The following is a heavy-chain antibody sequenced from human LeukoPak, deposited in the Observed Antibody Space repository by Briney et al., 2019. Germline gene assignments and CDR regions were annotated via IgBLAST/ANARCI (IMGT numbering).Heavy chain of an antibody. V-gene: IGHV3-74*01. Sequence: GGSLRLSCAVSGFTFSSYAMSWVRQAPGKGLVWVSRINTDGSHTNYADSVKGRFTFSRDNAKNTLYLQMNSLRVEDTAVYYCARIKVGATGIDYWGQGTLVTVSS. J-gene: IGHJ4*02. CDR2: INTDGSHT. CDR3: ARIKVGATGIDY. CDR1: GFTFSSYA. D-gene: IGHD1-26*01.